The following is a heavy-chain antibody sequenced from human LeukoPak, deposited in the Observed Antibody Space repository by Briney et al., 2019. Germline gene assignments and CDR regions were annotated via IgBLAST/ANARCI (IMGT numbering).Heavy chain of an antibody. V-gene: IGHV5-51*01. D-gene: IGHD3-10*01. CDR2: INPGDSDT. CDR1: EYSFTSSW. CDR3: ARQPGAGWFDP. J-gene: IGHJ5*02. Sequence: GESLKISSQASEYSFTSSWNGWARAMRGKRLERMSIINPGDSDTRYRPSFQGQVTISADKSISTFYLQWGSLKASDTAMYYCARQPGAGWFDPWGQGTLVTVSS.